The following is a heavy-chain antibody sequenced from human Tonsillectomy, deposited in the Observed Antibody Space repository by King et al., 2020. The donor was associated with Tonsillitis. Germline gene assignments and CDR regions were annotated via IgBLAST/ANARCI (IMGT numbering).Heavy chain of an antibody. CDR2: LYWDDDV. Sequence: ITLKESGPTLLKPTQTLTLTCSFSGFLLTTDGVGVGWIRQPPGEALEWLAILYWDDDVRRSPSLKSRITIIKETSKTQVVLVMPNIDTLDTGTYYFAHASRRGRCGGGHCYYFDSWGQGTLVTVSA. CDR3: AHASRRGRCGGGHCYYFDS. CDR1: GFLLTTDGVG. J-gene: IGHJ4*02. V-gene: IGHV2-5*02. D-gene: IGHD2-21*01.